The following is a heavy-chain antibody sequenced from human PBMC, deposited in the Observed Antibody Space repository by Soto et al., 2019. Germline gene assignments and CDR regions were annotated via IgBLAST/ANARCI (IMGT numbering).Heavy chain of an antibody. CDR1: GYTFTAYC. V-gene: IGHV1-2*02. CDR2: INPNSGDT. D-gene: IGHD2-2*01. J-gene: IGHJ6*02. Sequence: GASVKVSCKASGYTFTAYCVQWVRQAPGQGLQWMGWINPNSGDTKYAQEFQGRVTLTRDTSISTVYMELSRLTSDDTAVYYCARDREVTAAKKYYYYYGMDVWGQGTTVTVSS. CDR3: ARDREVTAAKKYYYYYGMDV.